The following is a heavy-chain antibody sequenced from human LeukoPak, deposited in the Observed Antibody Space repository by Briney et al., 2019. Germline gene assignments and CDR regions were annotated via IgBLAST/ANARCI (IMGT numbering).Heavy chain of an antibody. V-gene: IGHV4-34*01. D-gene: IGHD5-12*01. CDR1: GGSFSGYY. J-gene: IGHJ6*03. Sequence: PSETLSLTCAVYGGSFSGYYWSWIRRPPGKGLEWIGEINHSGSTNCNPSLKSRVTISVDTSKNQFSLKLSSVTAADTAVYYCARGGSGYDPPYYYYYYMDVWGKGTTVTVSS. CDR3: ARGGSGYDPPYYYYYYMDV. CDR2: INHSGST.